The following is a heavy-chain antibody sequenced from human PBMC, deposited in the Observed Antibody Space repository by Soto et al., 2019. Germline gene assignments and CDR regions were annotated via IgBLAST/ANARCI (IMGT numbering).Heavy chain of an antibody. V-gene: IGHV3-48*02. D-gene: IGHD3-16*01. Sequence: EVQLVESGGGLVQPGGSLRLSCAAFRFTFSSYSLKWVRQAPGKGLEWVSYISSSSSTIYYADSVKGRFTISRDNAKNSLYLQMNSLRDQDTAVYYCAREGGVLNWFDPWGQGTLVTVSS. J-gene: IGHJ5*02. CDR1: RFTFSSYS. CDR2: ISSSSSTI. CDR3: AREGGVLNWFDP.